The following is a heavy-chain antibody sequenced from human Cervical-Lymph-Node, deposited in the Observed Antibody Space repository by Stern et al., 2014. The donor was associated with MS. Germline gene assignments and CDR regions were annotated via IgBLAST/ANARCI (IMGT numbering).Heavy chain of an antibody. CDR2: ISYDGSSQ. J-gene: IGHJ4*02. CDR1: GFTFGRHS. Sequence: QVQLMQSGGGVVQPGRSLRLSCATSGFTFGRHSMHWVRQAPGKGLEWVAIISYDGSSQHYADSVKGRFTISRSNFNNTLYLQMNSLRVEDTAMYYCARPSAARYFDYWGQGSQVTVSS. CDR3: ARPSAARYFDY. V-gene: IGHV3-30-3*01. D-gene: IGHD6-25*01.